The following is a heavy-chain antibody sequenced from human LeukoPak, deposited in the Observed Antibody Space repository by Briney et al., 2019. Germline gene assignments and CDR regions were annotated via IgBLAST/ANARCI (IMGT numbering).Heavy chain of an antibody. J-gene: IGHJ3*02. D-gene: IGHD3-22*01. CDR2: MYSSGST. CDR3: ARAESYYYDSSVTRAFDI. CDR1: GGSISSSSYY. V-gene: IGHV4-39*07. Sequence: SETLSLTCTVSGGSISSSSYYWGWIRQPPGKGLEWIGSMYSSGSTYYNPSLKSRVTISVDTSKNQFSLKLSSVTAADTAVYYCARAESYYYDSSVTRAFDIWGQGTMVTVSS.